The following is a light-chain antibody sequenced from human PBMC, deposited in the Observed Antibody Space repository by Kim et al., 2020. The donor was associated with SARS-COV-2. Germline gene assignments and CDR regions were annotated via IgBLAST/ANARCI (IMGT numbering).Light chain of an antibody. V-gene: IGLV2-23*02. CDR1: SSDVGSYNL. CDR3: FSYGDYSTPVI. J-gene: IGLJ2*01. CDR2: EVS. Sequence: SIATSGTGTSSDVGSYNLVSWYQHHPGKAPKVMISEVSKRPSGVSNRFSGSKSGNTASLTISGLQAEDEGDYYCFSYGDYSTPVIFGGGTKVTVL.